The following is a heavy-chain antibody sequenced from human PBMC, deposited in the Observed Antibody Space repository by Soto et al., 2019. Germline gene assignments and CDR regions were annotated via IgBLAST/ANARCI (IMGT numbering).Heavy chain of an antibody. Sequence: GGSLRLSCVASGFIFSNYSMNWVRQAPGKGLEWVSSISSSSSYIYYADSVKGRFTISRDNAKNSLYLQMNSLRAEDTAVYYCARDPYGITGTTPSDYWGQGTLLTVSS. CDR2: ISSSSSYI. D-gene: IGHD1-7*01. CDR1: GFIFSNYS. J-gene: IGHJ4*02. CDR3: ARDPYGITGTTPSDY. V-gene: IGHV3-21*01.